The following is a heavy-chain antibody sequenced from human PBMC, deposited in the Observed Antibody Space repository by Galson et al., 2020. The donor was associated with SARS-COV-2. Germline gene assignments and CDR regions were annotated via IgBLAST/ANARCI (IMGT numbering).Heavy chain of an antibody. Sequence: SETLSPTCAVYAGSFSDYYWSWIRQSPGKGLEWIGEINRGGTTNYNPSLKSRVTISADTSKNQFSLRVRSVTAADTAVYYCARGSWIFDYWGQGTLVTVSS. V-gene: IGHV4-34*01. D-gene: IGHD5-12*01. CDR1: AGSFSDYY. CDR3: ARGSWIFDY. J-gene: IGHJ4*02. CDR2: INRGGTT.